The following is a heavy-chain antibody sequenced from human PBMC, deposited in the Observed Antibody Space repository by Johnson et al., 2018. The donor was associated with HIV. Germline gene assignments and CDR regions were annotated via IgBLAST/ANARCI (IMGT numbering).Heavy chain of an antibody. CDR2: ISYDGSNK. V-gene: IGHV3-30*03. CDR3: ATFDAFDI. Sequence: QVQLVESGGGVVQPGRSLRLSCAASGFTFSSYGMHWVRQAPGKGLEWVAVISYDGSNKYYADSVKGRFTISRDNAKNTLYLQMNSLRAEDTAVYYCATFDAFDIWCQGTMVTVSS. J-gene: IGHJ3*02. CDR1: GFTFSSYG.